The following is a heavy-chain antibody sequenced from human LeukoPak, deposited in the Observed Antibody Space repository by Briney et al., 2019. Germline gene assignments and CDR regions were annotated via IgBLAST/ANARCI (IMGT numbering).Heavy chain of an antibody. D-gene: IGHD6-19*01. CDR1: GGSISSYY. CDR3: ARGNHLSGWYPYYFDY. CDR2: MYASGST. V-gene: IGHV4-4*07. Sequence: SETLSLTCTVSGGSISSYYWTWIRQPAGKGLEWIGRMYASGSTDYNPSLKSRVTMSVETSKNQFSLKLSSVTAADTAVYYCARGNHLSGWYPYYFDYWGQGTLVTVSS. J-gene: IGHJ4*02.